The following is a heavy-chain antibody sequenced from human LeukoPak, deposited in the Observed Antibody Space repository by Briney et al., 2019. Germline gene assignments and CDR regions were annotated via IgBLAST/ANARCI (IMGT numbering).Heavy chain of an antibody. Sequence: PGGSLRLSCAASGFTFSSYAMSWVRQAPGKGLEWVSAISSSGSTIYYADSVKGRFTISRDNAKNSLYLQMNSLRAEDTAVYYCARDEELRDPWVYWGQGTLVTVSS. V-gene: IGHV3-21*04. CDR2: ISSSGSTI. CDR1: GFTFSSYA. CDR3: ARDEELRDPWVY. J-gene: IGHJ4*02. D-gene: IGHD1-26*01.